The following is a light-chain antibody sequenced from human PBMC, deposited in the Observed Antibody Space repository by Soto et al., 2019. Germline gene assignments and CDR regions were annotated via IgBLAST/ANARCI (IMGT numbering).Light chain of an antibody. Sequence: EMVLTQSPGTLSLSPGERATLSCRASQSVSSYLAWYRQKPGQAPRLLIYDASNKATGIPAKFSRSGSGTDFTLTISSLEPEDFEVYYCQQSNDWHFPFDPGSKVDIK. CDR3: QQSNDWHFP. J-gene: IGKJ3*01. CDR2: DAS. V-gene: IGKV3D-11*02. CDR1: QSVSSY.